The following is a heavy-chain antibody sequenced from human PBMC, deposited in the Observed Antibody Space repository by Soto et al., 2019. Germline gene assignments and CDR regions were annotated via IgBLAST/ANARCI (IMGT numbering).Heavy chain of an antibody. J-gene: IGHJ6*02. D-gene: IGHD6-25*01. V-gene: IGHV1-46*01. Sequence: ASVKVSCKAFGYTFTIYYIHWVRQAPGQGLEWMGVIDTSGGSPTYAQKFQDRVTMTRDTSTSTVYMELSSLRSEDTAVYYCARGGRHSDYYYYYGMDVWGQGTTVTVSS. CDR1: GYTFTIYY. CDR3: ARGGRHSDYYYYYGMDV. CDR2: IDTSGGSP.